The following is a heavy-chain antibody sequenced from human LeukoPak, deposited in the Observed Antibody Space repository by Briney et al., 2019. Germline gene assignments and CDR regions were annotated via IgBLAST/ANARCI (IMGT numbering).Heavy chain of an antibody. CDR1: GGSLMAYY. Sequence: SGTPSPPCTLSGGSLMAYYLGWVRHPPRERLEWIGYIYNSGSTNYNPSLKSRVTMSVDASKNQVSLKLSSVTAADTAVYYCANSYYGGNFDYWGQGTLVTVSS. CDR3: ANSYYGGNFDY. D-gene: IGHD4-23*01. V-gene: IGHV4-59*01. CDR2: IYNSGST. J-gene: IGHJ4*02.